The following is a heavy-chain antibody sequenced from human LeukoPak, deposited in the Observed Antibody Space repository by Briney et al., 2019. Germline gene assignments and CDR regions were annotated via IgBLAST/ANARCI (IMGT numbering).Heavy chain of an antibody. J-gene: IGHJ4*02. D-gene: IGHD1-7*01. CDR3: ASERYNWNYAFDY. CDR1: GFTFSSSS. V-gene: IGHV3-21*01. Sequence: GGSLRLSCAASGFTFSSSSMNSVRQAPGKGLEWVSSISSGSSYIYYAEPLKGRFTVSRDNDKNSLYLQMNSLRAEDTAVYYCASERYNWNYAFDYWGQGILVTVSS. CDR2: ISSGSSYI.